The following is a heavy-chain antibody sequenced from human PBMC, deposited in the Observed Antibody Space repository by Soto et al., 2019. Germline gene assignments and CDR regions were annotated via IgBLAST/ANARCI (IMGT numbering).Heavy chain of an antibody. Sequence: GESLKISCKVSGYIFTTYWIGWVRQMPGKGLEWMGVIYPGDSDTKYSPSFQGQVTISADKSISTAYLQWSSLKASDTAMYYCARDGGSSSSVWYGFDYWGQGTLVTVSS. CDR2: IYPGDSDT. J-gene: IGHJ4*02. CDR1: GYIFTTYW. CDR3: ARDGGSSSSVWYGFDY. D-gene: IGHD6-6*01. V-gene: IGHV5-51*01.